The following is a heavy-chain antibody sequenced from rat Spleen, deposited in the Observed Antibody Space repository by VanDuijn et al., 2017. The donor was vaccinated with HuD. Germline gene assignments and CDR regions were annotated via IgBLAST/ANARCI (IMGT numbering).Heavy chain of an antibody. CDR3: VRGGFFRY. D-gene: IGHD1-6*01. CDR1: GFSFSKYY. J-gene: IGHJ2*01. Sequence: EVQLVESGGGLVQPGRSMKLSCAASGFSFSKYYMAWVRQAPTQGLEWVASITNTGGSTYYPDSVKGRFTISRENAKSTLYLQMDSLRSEDTATYYCVRGGFFRYWGQGVMVTVSS. V-gene: IGHV5-25*01. CDR2: ITNTGGST.